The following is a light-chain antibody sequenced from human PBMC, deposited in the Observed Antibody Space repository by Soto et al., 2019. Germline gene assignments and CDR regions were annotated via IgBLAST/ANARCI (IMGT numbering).Light chain of an antibody. J-gene: IGKJ1*01. CDR3: QQYNSYSPT. CDR1: QSISVW. CDR2: KAS. V-gene: IGKV1-5*03. Sequence: TQSPGTLSASVGDRVTITCRASQSISVWLAWYQQKAGKAPNLLIYKASRLESGVPSRFSGSGSETEFTLTISGLQPGDSATYYCQQYNSYSPTFGQGTKVEVK.